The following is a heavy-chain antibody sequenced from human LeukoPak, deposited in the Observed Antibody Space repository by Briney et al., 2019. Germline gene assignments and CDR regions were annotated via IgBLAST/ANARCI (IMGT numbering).Heavy chain of an antibody. CDR3: ARNRGGAIDY. Sequence: SQTLSLTCAISGDSVSSNSVAWNWIRQSSSGVLEWLGRTYYRSKWYNGYAVSVKSRISINTDTSKNQFSLQLNSVTPEDTAVYYCARNRGGAIDYWGQGTLVTVSS. J-gene: IGHJ4*02. CDR1: GDSVSSNSVA. V-gene: IGHV6-1*01. CDR2: TYYRSKWYN.